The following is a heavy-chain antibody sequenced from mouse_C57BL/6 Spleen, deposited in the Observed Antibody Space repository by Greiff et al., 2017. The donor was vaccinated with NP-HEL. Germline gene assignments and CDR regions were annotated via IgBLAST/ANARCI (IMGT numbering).Heavy chain of an antibody. CDR2: ISSGGSYT. J-gene: IGHJ3*01. CDR1: GFTFSSYG. D-gene: IGHD3-2*02. V-gene: IGHV5-6*01. CDR3: AREDSSDYPFAY. Sequence: EVQGVESGGDLVKPGGSLKLSCAASGFTFSSYGMSWVRQTPDKRLEWVATISSGGSYTYYPDSVKGRFTISRDNAKNTLYLQMSSLKSEDTAMYYCAREDSSDYPFAYWGQGTLVTVSA.